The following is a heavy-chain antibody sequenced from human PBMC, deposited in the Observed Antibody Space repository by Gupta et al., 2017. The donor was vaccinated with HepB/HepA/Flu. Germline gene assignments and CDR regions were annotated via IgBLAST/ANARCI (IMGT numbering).Heavy chain of an antibody. J-gene: IGHJ4*02. CDR3: AGTIGDCSGGSCYADY. D-gene: IGHD2-15*01. V-gene: IGHV4-30-4*01. CDR2: IYYSGST. Sequence: QVQLQESGPGLVKPSQTLSLTCTVSGGSISSGDYSWSWIRQPPGKGLEWIGYIYYSGSTYYNPSLKSRVTISVDTSKNQFSLKLSSVTAADTAVYYCAGTIGDCSGGSCYADYWGQGTLVTVSS. CDR1: GGSISSGDYS.